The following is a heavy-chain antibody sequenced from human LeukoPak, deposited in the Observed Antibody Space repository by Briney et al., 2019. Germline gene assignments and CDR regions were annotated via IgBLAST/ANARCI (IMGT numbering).Heavy chain of an antibody. CDR3: AKDPRYYDFWRGSDY. V-gene: IGHV3-23*01. CDR1: GFTFSSYA. CDR2: ISGSGGST. D-gene: IGHD3-3*01. J-gene: IGHJ4*02. Sequence: GGSLRLSCAASGFTFSSYAMSWVRQAPGKGLEWVSEISGSGGSTYYADSVKGRFTISRVNSKNTLYLQMNSLRAEDTAVYYCAKDPRYYDFWRGSDYWGQGTLVTVSS.